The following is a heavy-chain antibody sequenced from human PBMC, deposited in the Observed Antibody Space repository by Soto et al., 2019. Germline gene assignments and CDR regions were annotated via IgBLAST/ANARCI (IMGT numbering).Heavy chain of an antibody. V-gene: IGHV3-23*01. Sequence: PGGSLLLSCAATVFSFAVYALTWVRQAPGKGLEWLSAVGGGGASTYYADSVRGRFSISIDVSGNMIYLQLNRLTAGDTATYYCAKTQTFNGYYGGFDAWGQGTRVTVSS. CDR1: VFSFAVYA. D-gene: IGHD3-3*01. J-gene: IGHJ4*02. CDR2: VGGGGAST. CDR3: AKTQTFNGYYGGFDA.